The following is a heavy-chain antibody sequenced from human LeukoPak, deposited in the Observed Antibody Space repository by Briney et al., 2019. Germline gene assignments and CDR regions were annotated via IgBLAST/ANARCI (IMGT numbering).Heavy chain of an antibody. V-gene: IGHV4-34*01. CDR3: ARGRLHYDFWSGYLGAFDI. Sequence: PSETLSLTCAVYGGSFSGYYWSWIRQPPGKGLEWIGEIKNSGSTNYNPSLKSRVTISVDTSKNQFSLKLSSVTAADTAVYYCARGRLHYDFWSGYLGAFDIWGQGTTVTVSS. CDR2: IKNSGST. CDR1: GGSFSGYY. D-gene: IGHD3-3*01. J-gene: IGHJ3*02.